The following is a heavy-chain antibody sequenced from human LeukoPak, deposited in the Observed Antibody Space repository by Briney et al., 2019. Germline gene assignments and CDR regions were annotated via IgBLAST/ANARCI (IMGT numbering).Heavy chain of an antibody. Sequence: GGSLRLSCAASGFTFSSYGMHWVRQAPGKGLEWVAFIRSDGSTKYYADSVKGRFTISRDNSKSTLYLQMNSLRAEDTAVYYCAKGVPPLDYFDYWGQGTLVTVSS. CDR1: GFTFSSYG. CDR2: IRSDGSTK. J-gene: IGHJ4*02. CDR3: AKGVPPLDYFDY. V-gene: IGHV3-30*02.